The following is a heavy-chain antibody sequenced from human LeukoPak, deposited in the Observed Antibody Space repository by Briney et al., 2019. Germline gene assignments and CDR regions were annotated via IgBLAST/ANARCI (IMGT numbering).Heavy chain of an antibody. CDR1: GGSFSGYY. Sequence: PSETLSLTCAVYGGSFSGYYWSWIRQPPGKGLEWIGSIYNSGTTYYSPSLKSRVTISVDTSKNQFSLKLSSVTAADTAVYYCARHGALYDTSGYFQFDSWGQGTLVTVSS. CDR2: IYNSGTT. D-gene: IGHD3-22*01. V-gene: IGHV4-34*01. J-gene: IGHJ4*02. CDR3: ARHGALYDTSGYFQFDS.